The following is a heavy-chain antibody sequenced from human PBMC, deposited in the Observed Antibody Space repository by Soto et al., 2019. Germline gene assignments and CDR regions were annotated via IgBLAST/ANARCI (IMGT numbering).Heavy chain of an antibody. CDR2: IYSSGST. CDR3: ARDTHGDYELWYFDL. V-gene: IGHV3-66*01. Sequence: EVQLVESGGGLVQPGGSLRLSCAASGFTVSSNYMSWVRQAPGKGLEWVSVIYSSGSTYYADSVKGRFTISRENSKNTRYLQMNSFRAEDTAVYYCARDTHGDYELWYFDLWGRGTLVTVSS. CDR1: GFTVSSNY. D-gene: IGHD4-17*01. J-gene: IGHJ2*01.